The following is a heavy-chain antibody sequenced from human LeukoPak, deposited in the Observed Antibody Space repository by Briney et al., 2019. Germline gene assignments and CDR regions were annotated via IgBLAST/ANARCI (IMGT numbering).Heavy chain of an antibody. D-gene: IGHD3-10*01. CDR2: IDPSDSYT. CDR3: ARARGDHYSFDY. V-gene: IGHV5-10-1*01. Sequence: GESRRISCKGYGYSFTSYWIIWVRQMPGKGLEWMGRIDPSDSYTNYSPSLQGHVTISADKSISAAYLQWSNLKASDTAMYYCARARGDHYSFDYWGEGTMVPVSS. CDR1: GYSFTSYW. J-gene: IGHJ4*01.